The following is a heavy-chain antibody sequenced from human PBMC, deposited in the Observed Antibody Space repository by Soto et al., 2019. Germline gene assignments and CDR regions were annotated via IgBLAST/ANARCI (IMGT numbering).Heavy chain of an antibody. CDR3: ARFARTIFGVVDTAYYGMDV. CDR2: ISSSGSTI. V-gene: IGHV3-48*03. J-gene: IGHJ6*02. Sequence: QPGGSLRLACAASGFTVSSYEMDWVRQAPGKGLEWVSYISSSGSTIYYADSVKGRFTISRDNAKNSLYLQMNRVRAEDTAVYYCARFARTIFGVVDTAYYGMDVWGQGTTVTVSS. CDR1: GFTVSSYE. D-gene: IGHD3-3*01.